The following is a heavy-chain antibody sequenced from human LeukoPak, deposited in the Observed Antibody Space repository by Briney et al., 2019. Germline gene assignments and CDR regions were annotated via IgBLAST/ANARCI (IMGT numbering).Heavy chain of an antibody. D-gene: IGHD3-22*01. CDR3: ASLGYYDSSGYYGFDY. CDR1: GGSFSGYY. J-gene: IGHJ4*02. CDR2: IYHSGST. V-gene: IGHV4-34*01. Sequence: PSETLSLTCAVYGGSFSGYYWGWIRQPPGKGLEWIGNIYHSGSTYYNPSLKSRVTISVDTSKNQFSLKLSSVTAADTAVYYCASLGYYDSSGYYGFDYWGQGNLVTVSS.